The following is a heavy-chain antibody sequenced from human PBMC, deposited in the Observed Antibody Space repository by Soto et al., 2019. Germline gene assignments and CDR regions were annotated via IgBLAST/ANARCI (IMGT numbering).Heavy chain of an antibody. Sequence: SETLSLTCAVYGGSFSGYYWSWIRQPPGKGLEWIGEINHSGSTNYNPSLKSRVTISVDTSKNQFSLKLSSVTAADTAVYYCASGCHGLGSLDIDYWGQGTLVTVSS. CDR3: ASGCHGLGSLDIDY. CDR1: GGSFSGYY. J-gene: IGHJ4*02. CDR2: INHSGST. V-gene: IGHV4-34*01. D-gene: IGHD3-10*01.